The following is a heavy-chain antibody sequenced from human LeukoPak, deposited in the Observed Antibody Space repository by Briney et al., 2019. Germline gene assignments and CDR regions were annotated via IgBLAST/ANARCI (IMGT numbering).Heavy chain of an antibody. J-gene: IGHJ4*02. CDR3: AKDASYGGNSAPFDY. CDR2: ISRNSGSI. CDR1: GFTFSSYG. V-gene: IGHV3-9*03. D-gene: IGHD4-23*01. Sequence: GGSLRLSCAASGFTFSSYGMSWVRQAPGKGLEWVSGISRNSGSIGYADSVKGRFTISRDNAKNSLYLQMNSLRAKDMALYYCAKDASYGGNSAPFDYWGQGTLVTVSS.